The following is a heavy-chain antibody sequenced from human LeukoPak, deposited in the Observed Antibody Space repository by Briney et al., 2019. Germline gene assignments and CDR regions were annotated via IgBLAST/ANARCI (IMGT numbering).Heavy chain of an antibody. V-gene: IGHV4-59*12. CDR3: ARGLPELARDIVVVPAANPYGMDV. J-gene: IGHJ6*02. D-gene: IGHD2-2*01. CDR2: NYYSGST. CDR1: GGPISGYY. Sequence: PSETLSLTCTVSGGPISGYYWSWIRHPPGKGLEWIGYNYYSGSTNYNPSLKSRVTISVDTSKNQFSLKLSSVTAADTAVYYCARGLPELARDIVVVPAANPYGMDVWGQGTTVTVSS.